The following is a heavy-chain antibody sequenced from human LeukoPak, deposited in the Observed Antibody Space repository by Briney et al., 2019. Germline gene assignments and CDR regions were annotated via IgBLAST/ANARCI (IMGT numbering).Heavy chain of an antibody. CDR1: GYTLSKIS. V-gene: IGHV1-24*01. CDR3: ATLYSTGWAFDS. Sequence: ASVKVSCKVSGYTLSKISMNWVRQAPGKGLEWMGGFHPEHGETVYTQTFQGRVIMTEDTATDTAYMELGSLRSDDTAVYFCATLYSTGWAFDSRGQGTLVTVSS. J-gene: IGHJ5*01. CDR2: FHPEHGET. D-gene: IGHD6-19*01.